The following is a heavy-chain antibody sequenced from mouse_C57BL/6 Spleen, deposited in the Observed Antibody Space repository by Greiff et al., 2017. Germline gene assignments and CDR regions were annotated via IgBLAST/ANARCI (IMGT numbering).Heavy chain of an antibody. CDR1: GFTFSDYG. V-gene: IGHV5-17*01. D-gene: IGHD2-1*01. J-gene: IGHJ4*01. CDR2: ISSGSSTI. CDR3: AMIYYGNSYAMDY. Sequence: DVKLVESGGGLVKPGGSLKLSCAASGFTFSDYGMHWVRQAPEKGLEWVAYISSGSSTIYYADTVKGRFTISRDNAKNTLFLQMTSLRSEDTAMYYCAMIYYGNSYAMDYWGQGTSVTVSS.